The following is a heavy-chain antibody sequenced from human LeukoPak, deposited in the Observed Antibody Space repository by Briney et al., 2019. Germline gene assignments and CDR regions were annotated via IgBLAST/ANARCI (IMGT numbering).Heavy chain of an antibody. CDR1: GGSMSSYF. CDR2: FYSSGNN. Sequence: SETLSLTCLVSGGSMSSYFWSWIRQPAGRGLEWIGRFYSSGNNNYNPSLRSRVTMSADTSKNQSSLELTSVTAADTAVYYCARERHIASDSFDIWGPGTLVTVSS. D-gene: IGHD2-21*01. J-gene: IGHJ3*02. V-gene: IGHV4-4*07. CDR3: ARERHIASDSFDI.